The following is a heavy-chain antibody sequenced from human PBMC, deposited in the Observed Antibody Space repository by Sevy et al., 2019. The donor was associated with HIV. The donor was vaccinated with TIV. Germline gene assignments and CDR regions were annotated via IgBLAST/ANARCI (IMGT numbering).Heavy chain of an antibody. CDR1: GFTFSSYW. J-gene: IGHJ6*01. V-gene: IGHV3-74*01. CDR2: ISSDGSPT. Sequence: GGSLRLSCEASGFTFSSYWMHWVRQSPGKGLVWVSRISSDGSPTNYADSVKGRFTISRDNANNTLYLQMNSLRAEDTALYYCARGYSYDYGMDVWGQGTTVTVSS. D-gene: IGHD5-18*01. CDR3: ARGYSYDYGMDV.